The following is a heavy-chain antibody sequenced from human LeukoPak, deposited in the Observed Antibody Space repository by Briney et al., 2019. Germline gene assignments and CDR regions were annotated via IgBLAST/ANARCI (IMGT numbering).Heavy chain of an antibody. J-gene: IGHJ5*02. CDR3: ARGAITMVRGVISSFVGFDP. V-gene: IGHV1-8*02. D-gene: IGHD3-10*01. Sequence: ASVKVSCKASGYTFTSYGISWVRQAPGQGLEWMGRMNPNSGNTGYAQKFQGRVTMTRNTSISTAYMELSSLRSEDTAVYYCARGAITMVRGVISSFVGFDPWGQGTLVTVSS. CDR1: GYTFTSYG. CDR2: MNPNSGNT.